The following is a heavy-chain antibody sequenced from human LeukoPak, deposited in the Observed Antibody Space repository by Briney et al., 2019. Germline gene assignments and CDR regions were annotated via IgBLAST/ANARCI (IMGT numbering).Heavy chain of an antibody. V-gene: IGHV3-21*01. CDR3: ARAHDFWSGYYPSAFDY. D-gene: IGHD3-3*01. CDR1: GFTFSSYS. CDR2: ISSSSSYI. Sequence: GGSLRLSCAASGFTFSSYSTNWVRQAPGKGLEWVSSISSSSSYIYYADSAKGRFTISRDNAKNSLYLQMNSLRAEDTAVYYCARAHDFWSGYYPSAFDYWGQGTLVTVSS. J-gene: IGHJ4*02.